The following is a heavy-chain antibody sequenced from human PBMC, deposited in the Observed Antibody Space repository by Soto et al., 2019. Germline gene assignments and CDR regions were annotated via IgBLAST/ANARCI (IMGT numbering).Heavy chain of an antibody. CDR1: GFTFSTYE. J-gene: IGHJ4*02. CDR3: ARGSCSSSNCKLDY. D-gene: IGHD6-13*01. V-gene: IGHV3-48*03. Sequence: GGSLRLSCVVSGFTFSTYEMNWVRQAPGKGLEWVSYITARGSITYYAASVKGRFTTSRDNAKDSVYLEIDSLRPEDTAMYYCARGSCSSSNCKLDYWGQGALVTVYS. CDR2: ITARGSIT.